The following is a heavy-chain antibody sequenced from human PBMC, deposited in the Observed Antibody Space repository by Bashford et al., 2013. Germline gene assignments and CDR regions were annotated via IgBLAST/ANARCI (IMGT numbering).Heavy chain of an antibody. CDR1: GFTFSNYA. Sequence: GGSLRLSCAASGFTFSNYAMHWVRQAPGKGLEWVAFISYDGSNQYYADSVKGRFTISRDNAKNSLYLQMNSLRAEDTAVYYCARSYNYWGQGTLVTVSS. CDR2: ISYDGSNQ. J-gene: IGHJ4*02. CDR3: ARSYNY. V-gene: IGHV3-30-3*01. D-gene: IGHD2-2*02.